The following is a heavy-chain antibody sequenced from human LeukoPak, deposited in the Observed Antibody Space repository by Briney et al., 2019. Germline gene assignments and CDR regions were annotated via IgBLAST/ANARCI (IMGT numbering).Heavy chain of an antibody. CDR1: GYSFTSYW. CDR2: IYPGDSDT. V-gene: IGHV5-51*01. D-gene: IGHD2-2*01. CDR3: ARGGGDIVVVPAAPWRINWFDP. Sequence: GASLKISCKGSGYSFTSYWIGWVRQMPGKGLEWMGIIYPGDSDTRYSPSFQGQVTISADKSISTAYLQWSSLKASDTAMYYCARGGGDIVVVPAAPWRINWFDPWGQGTLVTVSS. J-gene: IGHJ5*02.